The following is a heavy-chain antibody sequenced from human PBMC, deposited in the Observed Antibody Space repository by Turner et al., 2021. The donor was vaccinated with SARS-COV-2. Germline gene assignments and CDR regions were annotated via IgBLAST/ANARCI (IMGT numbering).Heavy chain of an antibody. Sequence: EVQLVESGGGLVQPVGSLRLSCAASGFTFSIYWMSWVRQAPGKGLEWVANIKQDGSEKYYVDSVKGRFTISRDNAKNSLYLQMNSLRAEDTAVYYCAGVSSSSWNFDYWGQGTLVTVSS. D-gene: IGHD6-13*01. J-gene: IGHJ4*02. V-gene: IGHV3-7*01. CDR3: AGVSSSSWNFDY. CDR1: GFTFSIYW. CDR2: IKQDGSEK.